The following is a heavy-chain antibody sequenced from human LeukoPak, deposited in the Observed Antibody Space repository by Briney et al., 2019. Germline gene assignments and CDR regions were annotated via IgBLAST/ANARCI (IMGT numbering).Heavy chain of an antibody. D-gene: IGHD2-15*01. Sequence: PGGSLRLSCAASGFTFSSYSMNWVRQAPGKGLEWVSSISSSSSYIYYADSVKGRFTISRDNAKNSLYLQMNSLRAEDTAVYYCARDLVVVVAARNWFDPWGQGTLVTVSS. CDR1: GFTFSSYS. J-gene: IGHJ5*02. V-gene: IGHV3-21*01. CDR2: ISSSSSYI. CDR3: ARDLVVVVAARNWFDP.